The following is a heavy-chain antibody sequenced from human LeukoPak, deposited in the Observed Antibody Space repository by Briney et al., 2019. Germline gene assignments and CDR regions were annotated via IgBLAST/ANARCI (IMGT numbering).Heavy chain of an antibody. CDR2: VYHSGSI. Sequence: PSQTLSLTCTVSGGSISSGGYYWTCIRQSPGKDLEWIGNVYHSGSIKYNPSLKSRVTISVDTSKNQFSLELNSVTAADTAMYYCARGIAAGGIFDYWGQGALVTVSS. J-gene: IGHJ4*02. CDR1: GGSISSGGYY. D-gene: IGHD6-13*01. V-gene: IGHV4-30-2*05. CDR3: ARGIAAGGIFDY.